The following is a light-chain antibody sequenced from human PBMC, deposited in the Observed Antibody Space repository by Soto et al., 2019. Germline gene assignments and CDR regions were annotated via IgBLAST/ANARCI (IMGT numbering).Light chain of an antibody. V-gene: IGLV2-14*01. CDR2: DVS. J-gene: IGLJ1*01. CDR3: STYTSSSTLLYV. Sequence: QSALTQPASVSGSPRQSISLSCTGTSSDVGGYNYVSWYQQHPGKAPKLMIYDVSNRPSGVSNRFSGSKSGNTASLTISGLQAEDEADYYCSTYTSSSTLLYVFGTGTKVTVL. CDR1: SSDVGGYNY.